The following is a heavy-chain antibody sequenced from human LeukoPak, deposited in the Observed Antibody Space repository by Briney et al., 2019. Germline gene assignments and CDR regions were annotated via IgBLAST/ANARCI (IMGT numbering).Heavy chain of an antibody. CDR1: GGSFSGYY. CDR3: ARGMYSGGHYYYGIDV. Sequence: SETPSLTCAVYGGSFSGYYWSWIRQPPGKGLEWIGEINHSGSTNYNPSLKSRVTISVDTSTNQFSLKLSSVTAADTAVYYCARGMYSGGHYYYGIDVWGQGTTVTVSS. J-gene: IGHJ6*02. CDR2: INHSGST. V-gene: IGHV4-34*01. D-gene: IGHD2-21*01.